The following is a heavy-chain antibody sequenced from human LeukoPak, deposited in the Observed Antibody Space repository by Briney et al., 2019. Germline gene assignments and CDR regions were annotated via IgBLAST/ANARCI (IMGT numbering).Heavy chain of an antibody. D-gene: IGHD4-23*01. J-gene: IGHJ4*02. V-gene: IGHV5-51*01. CDR3: ARSQTPFRADY. CDR2: IYPGDSDT. CDR1: GYSFTSYW. Sequence: GESLKISCKGSGYSFTSYWIGWVRQMPGKGLEWMGIIYPGDSDTRYSPSFQGQVTISADKSISTAYLQWSSLKALDTAMFYCARSQTPFRADYWGQGTLVTVSS.